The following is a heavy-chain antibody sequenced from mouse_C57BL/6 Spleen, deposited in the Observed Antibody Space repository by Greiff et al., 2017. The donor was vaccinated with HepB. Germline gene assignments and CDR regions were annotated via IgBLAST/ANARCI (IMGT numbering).Heavy chain of an antibody. CDR2: ISYDGSN. CDR3: ARDGNFDY. Sequence: EVQLQESGPGLVKPSQSLSLTCSVTGYSITSGYYWNWIRQFPGNKLEWMGYISYDGSNNYNPSLKNRISITRDTSKNQFVLKLNSVTTEDTATYYCARDGNFDYWGQGTTLTVSS. J-gene: IGHJ2*01. D-gene: IGHD1-1*01. V-gene: IGHV3-6*01. CDR1: GYSITSGYY.